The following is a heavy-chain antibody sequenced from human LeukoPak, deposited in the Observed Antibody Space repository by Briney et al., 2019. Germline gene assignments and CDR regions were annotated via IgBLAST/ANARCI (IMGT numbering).Heavy chain of an antibody. D-gene: IGHD6-13*01. V-gene: IGHV4-34*01. J-gene: IGHJ4*02. CDR3: ARSAYSSSFGFDH. CDR1: GGSYSGYY. Sequence: SETLSLTCAVYGGSYSGYYWSWIRQPPGKGLEWIGEINHSGSTNYNPSLKSRVTISVDTSKNQFSLKLSSVTAADTAVYYCARSAYSSSFGFDHWGQGTLVTVSS. CDR2: INHSGST.